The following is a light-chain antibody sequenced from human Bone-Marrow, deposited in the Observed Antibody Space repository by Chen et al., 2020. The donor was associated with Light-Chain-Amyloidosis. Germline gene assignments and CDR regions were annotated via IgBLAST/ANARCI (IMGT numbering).Light chain of an antibody. CDR1: DLPTKY. CDR2: RDT. J-gene: IGLJ2*01. CDR3: QSADSSGTYEVR. V-gene: IGLV3-25*03. Sequence: SYELTQPPSVSVSPGQTARITCSGDDLPTKYAYWYQQKPGQAPVLVIHRDTERPSGISERFSGSSSGTTATLTISVVQAEAEADYHCQSADSSGTYEVRFGGGTKLTVL.